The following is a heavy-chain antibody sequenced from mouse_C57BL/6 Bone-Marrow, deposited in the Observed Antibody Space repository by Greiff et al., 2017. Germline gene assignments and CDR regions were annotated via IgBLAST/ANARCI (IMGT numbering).Heavy chain of an antibody. Sequence: QVQLQQSGAELARPGASVKLSCKASGYTFTDYYINWVKQRPGQGLEWIARIYPGSGNTYYNEKFKGKATLTAEKSSSTAYMQLSSLTSEDSAVYFCGEGRYFDVWGTGTTVTVSS. V-gene: IGHV1-76*01. J-gene: IGHJ1*03. CDR2: IYPGSGNT. CDR1: GYTFTDYY. CDR3: GEGRYFDV.